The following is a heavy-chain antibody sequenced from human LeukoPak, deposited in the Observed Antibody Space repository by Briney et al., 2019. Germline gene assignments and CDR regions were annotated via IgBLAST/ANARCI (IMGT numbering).Heavy chain of an antibody. D-gene: IGHD5-18*01. V-gene: IGHV1-69*13. Sequence: ASVKVSCKASGGTFSSYAISWVRQAPGQGLEWMGGIIPIFGTANYAQKFQGRVTITADESTSTAYMELSSLRSEDTAVYYCARGDRSYGCLSYYFDYWGQGTLVTVSS. CDR3: ARGDRSYGCLSYYFDY. J-gene: IGHJ4*02. CDR1: GGTFSSYA. CDR2: IIPIFGTA.